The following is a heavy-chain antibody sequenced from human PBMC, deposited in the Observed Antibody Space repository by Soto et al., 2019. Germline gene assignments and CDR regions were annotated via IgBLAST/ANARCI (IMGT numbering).Heavy chain of an antibody. Sequence: HPGGSLRLSCAASGFTFSSYWMSWVRQAPGKGLEWVANIKQDGSEKYYVDSVKGRFTISRDNAKNSLYLQMNSLRAEDTAVYYCASSYDILTGYNPSGAFDIWGQGTMVTVSS. J-gene: IGHJ3*02. CDR2: IKQDGSEK. D-gene: IGHD3-9*01. V-gene: IGHV3-7*01. CDR3: ASSYDILTGYNPSGAFDI. CDR1: GFTFSSYW.